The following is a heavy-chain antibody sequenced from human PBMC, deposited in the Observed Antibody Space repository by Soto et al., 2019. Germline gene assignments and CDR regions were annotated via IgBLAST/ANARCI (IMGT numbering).Heavy chain of an antibody. V-gene: IGHV3-9*01. Sequence: PGGSLRLSCAASGFTFDDYAMHWVRQAPGKGLEWVSGISWNSGSIGYADSVKGRFTISRDNAKNSLYLQMNSLRAEDTALYYCAKDDRNYDYYYYGMDVWGQGTTVTVSS. D-gene: IGHD1-7*01. CDR3: AKDDRNYDYYYYGMDV. CDR1: GFTFDDYA. CDR2: ISWNSGSI. J-gene: IGHJ6*02.